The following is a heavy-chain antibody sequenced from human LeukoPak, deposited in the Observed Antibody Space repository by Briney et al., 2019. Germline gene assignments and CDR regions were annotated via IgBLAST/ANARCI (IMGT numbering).Heavy chain of an antibody. V-gene: IGHV4-30-4*08. CDR2: IYYSGST. J-gene: IGHJ5*02. Sequence: PSETLSLTCTVSGGSISSGDYYWSWIRQPPGKGLEWIGYIYYSGSTYYNASLKSRVTISVDTSKNQFSLKLSSVTAADTAVYYCARESTGGSIAATSWFDPWGQGTLVTVSS. CDR1: GGSISSGDYY. D-gene: IGHD6-6*01. CDR3: ARESTGGSIAATSWFDP.